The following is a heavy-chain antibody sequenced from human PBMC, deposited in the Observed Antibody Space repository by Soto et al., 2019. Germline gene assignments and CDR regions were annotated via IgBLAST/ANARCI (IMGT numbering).Heavy chain of an antibody. CDR1: GSSVSSGSYY. D-gene: IGHD3-22*01. CDR2: IYYSGST. CDR3: ARGFTYYYDSSGLSPFDI. V-gene: IGHV4-61*01. Sequence: RLRETLSLTCTVSGSSVSSGSYYWSWIRQPPGKGLEWIGYIYYSGSTNYNPSLKSRVTISVDTSKNQFSLKLSSVTAADTAVYYCARGFTYYYDSSGLSPFDIWGQGTMVTVSS. J-gene: IGHJ3*02.